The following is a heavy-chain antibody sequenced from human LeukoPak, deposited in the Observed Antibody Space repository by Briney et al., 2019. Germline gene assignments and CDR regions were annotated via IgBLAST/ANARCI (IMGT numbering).Heavy chain of an antibody. D-gene: IGHD6-19*01. CDR2: LSWNGGDT. Sequence: GGSLRLSCAASGFTFNQYGMSWVRQAPGKGLEWVSSLSWNGGDTRYADSVKDRFTISRDNAKKSLYLQMDSLRAEDTALYYCAREWADPTNWGQGTLVTVSS. CDR3: AREWADPTN. V-gene: IGHV3-20*04. CDR1: GFTFNQYG. J-gene: IGHJ4*02.